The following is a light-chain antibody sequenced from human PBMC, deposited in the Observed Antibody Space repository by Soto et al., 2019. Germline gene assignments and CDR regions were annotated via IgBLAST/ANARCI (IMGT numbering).Light chain of an antibody. J-gene: IGKJ4*01. CDR1: QNVGNG. CDR2: DAF. Sequence: EIVLTQSPATLSLSPGERAILSCEASQNVGNGLAWYQQKPGQAPRLLISDAFNRATGIPGRFSGSGSGTEFTLTISSLQSEDFAVYYCQQYNNWPPLTFGGGTKVEIK. V-gene: IGKV3D-15*01. CDR3: QQYNNWPPLT.